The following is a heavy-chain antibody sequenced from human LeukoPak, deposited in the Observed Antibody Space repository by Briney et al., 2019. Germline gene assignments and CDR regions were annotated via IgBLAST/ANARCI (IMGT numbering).Heavy chain of an antibody. CDR3: ARVSDAYDYFFDY. Sequence: TGGSLRLSCAASGFTFSSYSMTWVRQAPGKGLEWVSSVSRRSSFIFYADSVQGRFTISRDDAKDSLFLQLNSLRAEDTAVYYCARVSDAYDYFFDYWGQGTLVTVSS. V-gene: IGHV3-21*01. CDR2: VSRRSSFI. J-gene: IGHJ4*02. D-gene: IGHD5-12*01. CDR1: GFTFSSYS.